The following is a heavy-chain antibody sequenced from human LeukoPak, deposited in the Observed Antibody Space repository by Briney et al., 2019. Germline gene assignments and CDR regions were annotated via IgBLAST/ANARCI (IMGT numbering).Heavy chain of an antibody. CDR1: GFTFSSYG. CDR3: ARFLTPGYSSGWPIDY. Sequence: GGSLRLSCAASGFTFSSYGMHWVRQAPSKGLEWVALISFDESNAYYADSVKGRFTISRDNSKNTLYLQMGSLRAEDTAVYYCARFLTPGYSSGWPIDYWGQGTLVTVSS. D-gene: IGHD6-19*01. V-gene: IGHV3-30*19. J-gene: IGHJ4*02. CDR2: ISFDESNA.